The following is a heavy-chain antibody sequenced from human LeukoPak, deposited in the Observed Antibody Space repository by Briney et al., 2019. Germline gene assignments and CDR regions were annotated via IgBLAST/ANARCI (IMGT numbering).Heavy chain of an antibody. D-gene: IGHD1-7*01. CDR2: INPSGGST. CDR1: GYTFTGYY. V-gene: IGHV1-46*01. CDR3: ARVLRWNYVEDAFDI. Sequence: GASVKVSCKASGYTFTGYYTHWVRQAPGQGLEWMGIINPSGGSTSYAQKFQGRVTMTRDTSTSTVYMELSSLRSEDTAVYYCARVLRWNYVEDAFDIWGQGTMVTVSS. J-gene: IGHJ3*02.